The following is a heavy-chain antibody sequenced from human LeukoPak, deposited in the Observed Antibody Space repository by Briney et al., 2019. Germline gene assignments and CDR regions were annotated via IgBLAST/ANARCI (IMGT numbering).Heavy chain of an antibody. CDR3: ASFSYSSGWYSPEYFQR. D-gene: IGHD6-19*01. CDR2: IYTSGST. V-gene: IGHV4-4*07. Sequence: SETLSLTCTVSGGSISSYYWSWIRQPAGKGLEWIGRIYTSGSTNYNPSLKSRVTMSVDTSKNQFSLKLSSVTAADTAVYYCASFSYSSGWYSPEYFQRWGQGTLVTVSS. CDR1: GGSISSYY. J-gene: IGHJ1*01.